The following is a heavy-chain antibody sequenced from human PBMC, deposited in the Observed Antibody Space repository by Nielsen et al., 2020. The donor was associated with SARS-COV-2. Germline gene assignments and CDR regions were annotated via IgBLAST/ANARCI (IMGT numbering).Heavy chain of an antibody. D-gene: IGHD6-19*01. V-gene: IGHV6-1*01. CDR3: ARDRAVADYYYYYGMDV. CDR2: TYYRSKWYN. J-gene: IGHJ6*02. Sequence: WIRQSPSRGLEWLGRTYYRSKWYNDYAVSVKSRITINPDTSKNQFSLQLNSVTPEETAVYYCARDRAVADYYYYYGMDVWGQGTTVTVSS.